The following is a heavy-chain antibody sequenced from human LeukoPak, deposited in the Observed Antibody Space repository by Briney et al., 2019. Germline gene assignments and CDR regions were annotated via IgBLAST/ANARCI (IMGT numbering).Heavy chain of an antibody. D-gene: IGHD3-9*01. CDR3: ARQYIDILTGYHRGELYWYFDL. CDR1: GGSIKSSDYC. Sequence: SETLSLTCSVSGGSIKSSDYCWGWVRQPPGKGLEWIGTVYYDGTTYYNPSLKSRSNLSVDTSSNQFSLKITSVTAADTAVYYCARQYIDILTGYHRGELYWYFDLWGRGTLVTVSS. J-gene: IGHJ2*01. CDR2: VYYDGTT. V-gene: IGHV4-39*01.